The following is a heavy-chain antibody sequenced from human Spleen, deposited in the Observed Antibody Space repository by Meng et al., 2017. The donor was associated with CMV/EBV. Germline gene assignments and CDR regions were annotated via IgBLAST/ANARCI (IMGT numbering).Heavy chain of an antibody. CDR1: GFSPSTSGVG. J-gene: IGHJ4*02. Sequence: IPLKESVSHLGKPTQTLPLTCTFSGFSPSTSGVGVGWIRQPPGKALEWLALIYWDDDKRYSPSLKSRLTITKDTSKNQVVLTMTNMDPVDTATYYCAHILTFGGRDYWGQGTLVTVSS. V-gene: IGHV2-5*02. CDR2: IYWDDDK. CDR3: AHILTFGGRDY. D-gene: IGHD3-16*01.